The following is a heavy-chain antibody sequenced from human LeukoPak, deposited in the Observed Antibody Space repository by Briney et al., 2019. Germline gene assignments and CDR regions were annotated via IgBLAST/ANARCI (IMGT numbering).Heavy chain of an antibody. J-gene: IGHJ4*02. D-gene: IGHD3-22*01. Sequence: GGSLRLSCAASGFTFSSYGMHWVRQAPGKGLEWVAVISYDGSNKYYADSVKGRFTISRDNSKNTLYLQMNSLRAEDTAVYYCARSRTLTNYDSSGYPPGRYWGQGTLVTVSS. CDR2: ISYDGSNK. CDR3: ARSRTLTNYDSSGYPPGRY. V-gene: IGHV3-30*03. CDR1: GFTFSSYG.